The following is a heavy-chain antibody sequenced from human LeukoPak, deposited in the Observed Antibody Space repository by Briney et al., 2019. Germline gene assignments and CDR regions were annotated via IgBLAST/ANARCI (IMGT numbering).Heavy chain of an antibody. D-gene: IGHD3-10*01. Sequence: PGGSLRLSCAASGFIFSSYGMNWVRQAPGKGLGWGSYISGAGTTIYYAESVKGRFTISREKAKYSLHLQMDSLRADDTAVYSCARGGLGSWTFDSWGQGTLVTVSS. CDR2: ISGAGTTI. J-gene: IGHJ5*01. V-gene: IGHV3-48*01. CDR1: GFIFSSYG. CDR3: ARGGLGSWTFDS.